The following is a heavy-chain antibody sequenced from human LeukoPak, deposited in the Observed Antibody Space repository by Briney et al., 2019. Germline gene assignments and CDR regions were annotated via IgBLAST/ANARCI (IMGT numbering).Heavy chain of an antibody. CDR1: GYTFTSYY. V-gene: IGHV1-46*01. CDR2: INPSGGST. D-gene: IGHD3-9*01. Sequence: ASVKGSCKPSGYTFTSYYMHWVGQAPGQGLEWMGIINPSGGSTSYAQKFQGRVTMTRDTSTSTVYMGLSSLRSEDTAVYYCARDSEAIRYFDWLLTSLNWFDPWGQGTLVTVSS. CDR3: ARDSEAIRYFDWLLTSLNWFDP. J-gene: IGHJ5*02.